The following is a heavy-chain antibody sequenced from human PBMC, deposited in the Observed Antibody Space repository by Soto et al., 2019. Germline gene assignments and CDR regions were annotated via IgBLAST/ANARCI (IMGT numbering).Heavy chain of an antibody. CDR3: ARGWEQLAYYYYYGMGV. CDR2: IIPIFGTA. CDR1: GGTFSSYA. Sequence: ASVKVSCKASGGTFSSYAISWVRQAPGQGLEWMGGIIPIFGTANYAQKFQGRVTITADESTSTAYMELSSLRSEDTAVYYCARGWEQLAYYYYYGMGVWGQGTTVTVSS. D-gene: IGHD6-6*01. V-gene: IGHV1-69*13. J-gene: IGHJ6*02.